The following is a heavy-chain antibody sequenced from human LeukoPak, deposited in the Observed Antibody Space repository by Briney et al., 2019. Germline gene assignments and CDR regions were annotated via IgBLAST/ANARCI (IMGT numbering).Heavy chain of an antibody. J-gene: IGHJ5*02. CDR3: ARALGYCSGGSCTRGYNWFDP. D-gene: IGHD2-15*01. CDR2: IYYSGST. V-gene: IGHV4-31*03. Sequence: SQTLSLTCTVSGGSISSGGYYWSWIRQHPGKGLEWIGYIYYSGSTYYNPSLKSRVTISVDTSKNQFSLKLSSVTAADTAVYYCARALGYCSGGSCTRGYNWFDPWGQGTLVTVPS. CDR1: GGSISSGGYY.